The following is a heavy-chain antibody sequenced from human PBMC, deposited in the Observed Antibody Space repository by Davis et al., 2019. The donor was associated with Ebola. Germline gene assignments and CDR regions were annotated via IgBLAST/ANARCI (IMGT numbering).Heavy chain of an antibody. CDR3: ARSHKGYDWGAAFDV. Sequence: SVKVSCKTSGTTFYSHAISWVRQAPGQRLEWMGGIIADLNMPNIAQKFHGRVTITADRATGTSDMELTGMTSEDTAIHYWARSHKGYDWGAAFDVWGQGTAVTVSS. D-gene: IGHD5-12*01. CDR1: GTTFYSHA. V-gene: IGHV1-69*10. J-gene: IGHJ3*01. CDR2: IIADLNMP.